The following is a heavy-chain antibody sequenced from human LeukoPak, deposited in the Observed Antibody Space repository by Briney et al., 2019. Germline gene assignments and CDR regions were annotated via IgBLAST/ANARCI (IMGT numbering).Heavy chain of an antibody. Sequence: GASVKVTCKASGYTFTSYAMHWVRQAPGQRLEWMGWINAGNGNTKYSQKFQGRVTITRDTSASTAYMELSSLRSEDTAVYYCALSITMQVFDYWGQGTLVTVSS. CDR1: GYTFTSYA. CDR2: INAGNGNT. CDR3: ALSITMQVFDY. V-gene: IGHV1-3*01. J-gene: IGHJ4*02. D-gene: IGHD3-10*01.